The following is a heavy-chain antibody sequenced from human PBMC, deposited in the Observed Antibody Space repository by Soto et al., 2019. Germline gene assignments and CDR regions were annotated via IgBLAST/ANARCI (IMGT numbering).Heavy chain of an antibody. Sequence: PSEPLSPTCTVSGGSFSSGGYSWSWIRQHQGKWLGSIYYGDYSRSTYSNLTVKSRITISVYTSKNQFSRKLSSVTAADTALYYCARGCSGGSCYFDDAFDIWGQGTMVTVSS. CDR1: GGSFSSGGYS. V-gene: IGHV4-31*03. D-gene: IGHD2-15*01. CDR2: GDYSRST. J-gene: IGHJ3*02. CDR3: ARGCSGGSCYFDDAFDI.